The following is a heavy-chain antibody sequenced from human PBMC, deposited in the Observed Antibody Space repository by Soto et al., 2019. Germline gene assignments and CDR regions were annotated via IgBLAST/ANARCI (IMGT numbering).Heavy chain of an antibody. D-gene: IGHD6-13*01. CDR1: GFTFSSYA. CDR3: ARLPLDPGIAAVT. V-gene: IGHV3-23*01. Sequence: GGSLRLSCAASGFTFSSYAMSWVRQAPGKGLEWVSAISGSGGSTYYADSVKGRFTISRDNSKNTLYLQMNSLRAEDTAVYYCARLPLDPGIAAVTWGQGTLVTVSS. CDR2: ISGSGGST. J-gene: IGHJ5*02.